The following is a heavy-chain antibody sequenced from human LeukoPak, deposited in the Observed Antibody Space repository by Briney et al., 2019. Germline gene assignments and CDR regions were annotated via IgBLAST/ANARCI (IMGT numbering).Heavy chain of an antibody. CDR3: ARLEYSYGRGSRFDY. V-gene: IGHV4-34*01. CDR2: INHSGST. CDR1: GGSFSGYY. J-gene: IGHJ4*02. Sequence: SETLSLTCAVYGGSFSGYYWSWIRQPPGKGLEWIGEINHSGSTNYNPSLKSRVTISVDTSKNQFSLKLSSVTAADTAVYYCARLEYSYGRGSRFDYGGQGTLVTVSS. D-gene: IGHD5-18*01.